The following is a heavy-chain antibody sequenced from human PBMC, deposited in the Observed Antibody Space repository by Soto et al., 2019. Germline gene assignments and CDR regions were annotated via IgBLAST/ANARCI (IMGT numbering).Heavy chain of an antibody. V-gene: IGHV4-31*03. D-gene: IGHD3-16*01. CDR2: IYYSGTT. CDR1: GGSISGDGYY. J-gene: IGHJ5*02. CDR3: ARGSDVSRGWFDP. Sequence: QVQLQESGPGLVKPSQTLSLTCTVSGGSISGDGYYWSWIRQHPGKGLEWIGYIYYSGTTYYNPSLKRRATISVDTSKNQCSLKLSSVTAADTAVYYCARGSDVSRGWFDPWGQGTLVTVSS.